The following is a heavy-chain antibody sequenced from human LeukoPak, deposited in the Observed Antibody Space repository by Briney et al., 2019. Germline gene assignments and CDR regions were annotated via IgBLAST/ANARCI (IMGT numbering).Heavy chain of an antibody. CDR1: GYTFTSYG. V-gene: IGHV1-18*01. CDR2: ISVYNGNT. CDR3: ARGYCSGGRCYDILNYQYGMDV. D-gene: IGHD2-15*01. J-gene: IGHJ6*02. Sequence: ASVTVSFKASGYTFTSYGVSWVRRAPGQGPEWMGWISVYNGNTNYAQRLQGRVTITTDTSTSTAYMELRSLRSDDTAVYYCARGYCSGGRCYDILNYQYGMDVWGQGTTVTVSS.